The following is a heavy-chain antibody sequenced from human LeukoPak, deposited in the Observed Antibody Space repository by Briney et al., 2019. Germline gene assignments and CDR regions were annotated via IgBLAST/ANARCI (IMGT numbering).Heavy chain of an antibody. D-gene: IGHD1-26*01. CDR3: ARSGVGARYYYYYMDV. Sequence: ASVKVSCKASGHTFINYGISWVRQAPGQGLEWMGWISAYNGNTNYAQKLQGRVTMTTDTSTSTAYMELSSLRSEDTAVYYCARSGVGARYYYYYMDVWGKGTTVTISS. CDR2: ISAYNGNT. V-gene: IGHV1-18*01. J-gene: IGHJ6*03. CDR1: GHTFINYG.